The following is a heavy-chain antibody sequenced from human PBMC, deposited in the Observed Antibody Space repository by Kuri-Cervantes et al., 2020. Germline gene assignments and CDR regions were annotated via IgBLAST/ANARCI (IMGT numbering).Heavy chain of an antibody. J-gene: IGHJ6*02. CDR2: ISSSSSYI. CDR3: ARVGGYSYYYYYYYGMDV. Sequence: GGSLRLSCAASGFTFSSYSMNWVRQAPGKGLEWVSSISSSSSYIYYADSVKGRFTISRDNAKNSLYLQMNSLRAEDTAVYYCARVGGYSYYYYYYYGMDVWGQGTTVTGSS. V-gene: IGHV3-21*01. CDR1: GFTFSSYS. D-gene: IGHD5-18*01.